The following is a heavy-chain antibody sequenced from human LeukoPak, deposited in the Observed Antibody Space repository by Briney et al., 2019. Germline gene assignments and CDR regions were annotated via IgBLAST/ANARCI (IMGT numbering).Heavy chain of an antibody. CDR3: ARDLYRSSTSCSRY. CDR2: ISYDGSNK. Sequence: GGSLRLSCAASGFTFSSYAMHWVRQAPGKGLEWVAVISYDGSNKYYADSVKGRFTISRDNSKNTLYLQMNSLRAKDTAVYYCARDLYRSSTSCSRYWGQGTLVTVSS. J-gene: IGHJ4*02. V-gene: IGHV3-30-3*01. D-gene: IGHD2-2*01. CDR1: GFTFSSYA.